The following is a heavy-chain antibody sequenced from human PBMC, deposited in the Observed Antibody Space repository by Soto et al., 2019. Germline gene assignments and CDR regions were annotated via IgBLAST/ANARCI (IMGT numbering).Heavy chain of an antibody. V-gene: IGHV4-34*01. D-gene: IGHD5-18*01. CDR1: GGSFSGYY. CDR3: ARGRNTRIQLWQEFDY. J-gene: IGHJ4*02. CDR2: INHSGST. Sequence: KASETLSLTCAVYGGSFSGYYWSWIRQPPGKGLEWIGEINHSGSTNYNPSLKSRVTISVDTSKNQFSLKLSSVTAADTAVYYCARGRNTRIQLWQEFDYWGQGTLVTVSS.